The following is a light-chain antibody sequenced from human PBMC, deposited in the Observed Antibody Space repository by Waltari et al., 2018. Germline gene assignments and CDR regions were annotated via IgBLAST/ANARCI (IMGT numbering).Light chain of an antibody. CDR1: HLGSKS. CDR2: DVD. J-gene: IGLJ2*01. V-gene: IGLV3-21*02. CDR3: QVWDSPSDPPEV. Sequence: SHVLTQPPSVSVAPGQTARITCVGNHLGSKSVHWYQQKPGQAPVLGLYDVDDRPSGVPEGFSGSNSGNTATLTIIRVEAGDEADYFCQVWDSPSDPPEVFGGGTKLTVL.